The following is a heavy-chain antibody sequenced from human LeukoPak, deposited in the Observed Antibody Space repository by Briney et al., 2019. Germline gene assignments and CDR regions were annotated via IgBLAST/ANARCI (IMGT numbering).Heavy chain of an antibody. CDR2: SYYSGTT. CDR1: GGSISSGGYY. V-gene: IGHV4-31*03. CDR3: ARASYYYDSSAYYYLNWFDP. J-gene: IGHJ5*02. D-gene: IGHD3-22*01. Sequence: PSETLSLTCTVSGGSISSGGYYWSWIRQHPGKRLEWIGYSYYSGTTYYHPSLKSRVTISVDTSKNQFSLKLSSVTAADTALYYCARASYYYDSSAYYYLNWFDPWGQGTLVTVSS.